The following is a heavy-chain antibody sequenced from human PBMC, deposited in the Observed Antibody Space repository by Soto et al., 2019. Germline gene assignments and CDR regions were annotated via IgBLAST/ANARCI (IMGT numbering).Heavy chain of an antibody. D-gene: IGHD2-15*01. CDR3: AGAGVVVVVAATHNWFDP. Sequence: QVQLQQWGAGLLKPSETLSLTCAVYGGSFSGYYWSWIRQPPGKGLEWIGEINHSGSTNYNPSLKMRVTISVDTSKNQFSLKLSSVTAADTAVYYCAGAGVVVVVAATHNWFDPWGQGTLVTVSS. CDR1: GGSFSGYY. V-gene: IGHV4-34*01. CDR2: INHSGST. J-gene: IGHJ5*02.